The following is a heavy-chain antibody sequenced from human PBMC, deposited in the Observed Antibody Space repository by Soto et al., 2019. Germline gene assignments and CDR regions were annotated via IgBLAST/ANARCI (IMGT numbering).Heavy chain of an antibody. D-gene: IGHD5-12*01. V-gene: IGHV1-69*05. Sequence: GASVKVSCKASGGTFSSYAISWVRQAPGQGLEWMGGIIPIFGTANYAQKFQGRVTITTDESTSTAYMELSSLRSEDTAVYYCARAPVEMATITWFFDYWGQGTLVTVSS. CDR1: GGTFSSYA. CDR3: ARAPVEMATITWFFDY. J-gene: IGHJ4*02. CDR2: IIPIFGTA.